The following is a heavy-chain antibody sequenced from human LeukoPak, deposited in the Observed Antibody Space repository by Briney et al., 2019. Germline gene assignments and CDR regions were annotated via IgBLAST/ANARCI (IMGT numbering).Heavy chain of an antibody. CDR1: GYTFTGYY. D-gene: IGHD6-13*01. CDR2: INPNSGGT. J-gene: IGHJ4*02. Sequence: ASVKVSCKASGYTFTGYYMHWVRQAPGQGLEWMGWINPNSGGTNYAQKFQGRVTMTRDTSISTAYMELSRLRSDDTAVYYCARDPAPGYSRPGDDYWGQGALVTVSS. CDR3: ARDPAPGYSRPGDDY. V-gene: IGHV1-2*02.